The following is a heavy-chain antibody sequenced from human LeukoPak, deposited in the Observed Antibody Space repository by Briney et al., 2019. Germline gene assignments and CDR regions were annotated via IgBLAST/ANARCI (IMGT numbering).Heavy chain of an antibody. CDR3: AKDPFLEWLLYRFHFDY. CDR2: ISGSGGST. V-gene: IGHV3-23*01. CDR1: GFTFSSYA. D-gene: IGHD3-3*01. J-gene: IGHJ4*02. Sequence: GGSLRLSCAASGFTFSSYAMSWVRQAPWKGLEWVSAISGSGGSTYYADSVKGRFTISRDNSKNTLYLQMNSLRAEDTAVYYCAKDPFLEWLLYRFHFDYWGQGTLVTVSS.